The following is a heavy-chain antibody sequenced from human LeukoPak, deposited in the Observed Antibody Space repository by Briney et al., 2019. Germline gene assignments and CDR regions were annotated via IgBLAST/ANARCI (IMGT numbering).Heavy chain of an antibody. CDR1: GFTVSSNE. J-gene: IGHJ4*02. Sequence: GGSLRLSCAASGFTVSSNEMSWVRQAPGKGLEWVSSISGGSTYYADSRKGRFTISRDNSKNSLYLQVDSLRAEDTALYYCAKHGRFTGGNSEIDYWGRGILVTVS. CDR2: ISGGST. V-gene: IGHV3-38-3*01. D-gene: IGHD4-23*01. CDR3: AKHGRFTGGNSEIDY.